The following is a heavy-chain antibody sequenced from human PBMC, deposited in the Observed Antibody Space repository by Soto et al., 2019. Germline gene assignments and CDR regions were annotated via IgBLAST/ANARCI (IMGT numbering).Heavy chain of an antibody. V-gene: IGHV4-34*01. J-gene: IGHJ6*02. CDR1: GGSFSGYY. D-gene: IGHD3-22*01. Sequence: SETLSLTCAVYGGSFSGYYWSWIRQPPGKGLEWIGEINHSGSTNYNPYLKSRVTISVDTSKNQFSLKLSSVTAADPAVYYCARGLVTDYNSRDYHYYFAMDVWGQGTSVTVSS. CDR3: ARGLVTDYNSRDYHYYFAMDV. CDR2: INHSGST.